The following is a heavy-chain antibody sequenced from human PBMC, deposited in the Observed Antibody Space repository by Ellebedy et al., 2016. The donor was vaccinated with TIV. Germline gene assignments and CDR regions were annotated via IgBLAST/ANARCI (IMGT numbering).Heavy chain of an antibody. J-gene: IGHJ4*02. CDR1: GFTFSNYW. V-gene: IGHV3-7*03. D-gene: IGHD2-2*01. Sequence: GGSLRLSCAASGFTFSNYWISWVRQAPGEGLEWVANIKQDGSEKYYVDSVKGRFTISRDNAKNSLYLQMNSLRVEDTAVYYCAKMPDFDYWGQGTLVTVSS. CDR3: AKMPDFDY. CDR2: IKQDGSEK.